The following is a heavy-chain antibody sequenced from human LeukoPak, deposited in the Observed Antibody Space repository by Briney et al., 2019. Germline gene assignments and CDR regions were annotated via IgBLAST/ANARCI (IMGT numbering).Heavy chain of an antibody. CDR2: ISGGGGST. CDR3: AKGGKWDVPPFDY. V-gene: IGHV3-23*01. Sequence: GGSLRLSCAASGFTFTSYSMNWVRRAPGKGLEWVSTISGGGGSTYHGDSVKGRVTISRDNSKHTVYIPVHSLRAEDTAVYYCAKGGKWDVPPFDYWGQGTLVTVSS. CDR1: GFTFTSYS. J-gene: IGHJ4*02. D-gene: IGHD1-26*01.